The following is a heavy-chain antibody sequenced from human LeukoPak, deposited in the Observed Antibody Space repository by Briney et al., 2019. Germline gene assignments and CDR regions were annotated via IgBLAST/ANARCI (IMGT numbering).Heavy chain of an antibody. J-gene: IGHJ4*02. CDR2: IIPIFDTA. CDR3: ARSIVVVAATGYFDY. Sequence: SVKVSCRASGGXFSSYAISWVRQAPGQGLEWMGGIIPIFDTAKYPQKFQGRVTITADESTSTAYMELSSLRSEDTAVYYCARSIVVVAATGYFDYWGQGTLVTVSS. D-gene: IGHD2-15*01. V-gene: IGHV1-69*01. CDR1: GGXFSSYA.